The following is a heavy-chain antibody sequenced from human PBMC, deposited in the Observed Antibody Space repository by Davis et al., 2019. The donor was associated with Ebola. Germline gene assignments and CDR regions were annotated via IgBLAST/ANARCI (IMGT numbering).Heavy chain of an antibody. Sequence: MPSETLSLTCTVSGASVSSGAFYWSWIRQPPGRGLEWIGSLYYSGFTNYNPSLKSRVTISVDTSKNQFSLKLNSVTAADTAVYYCTRSLDLWETIDYWGQGTLVTVSS. J-gene: IGHJ4*02. CDR3: TRSLDLWETIDY. V-gene: IGHV4-61*08. D-gene: IGHD1-26*01. CDR1: GASVSSGAFY. CDR2: LYYSGFT.